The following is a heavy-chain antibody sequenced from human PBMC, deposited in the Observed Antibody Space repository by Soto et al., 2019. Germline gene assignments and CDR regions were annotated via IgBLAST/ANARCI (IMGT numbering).Heavy chain of an antibody. V-gene: IGHV3-11*06. CDR2: ISPGSRYP. CDR3: VRGGGGGLFDP. CDR1: GFTFGDSY. D-gene: IGHD2-15*01. J-gene: IGHJ5*02. Sequence: KPGWSLRLSCAGSGFTFGDSYMSWIRQAPGKGLEWLSYISPGSRYPAYADSVKGRFTISRDNAKRSLYLQMMSLTAEDTAIYYCVRGGGGGLFDPWGQGTMGTVSS.